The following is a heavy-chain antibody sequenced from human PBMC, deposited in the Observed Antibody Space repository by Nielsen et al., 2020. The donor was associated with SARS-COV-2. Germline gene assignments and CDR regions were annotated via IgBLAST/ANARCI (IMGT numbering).Heavy chain of an antibody. Sequence: WIRQPPGKGLEWVAVIWYDGSNKYYADSVKGRFTISRDNSKNTLYLQMNSLRAEDTAVYYCARPITMVRGAPLYDAFDIWGQGTMVTVSS. J-gene: IGHJ3*02. D-gene: IGHD3-10*01. CDR2: IWYDGSNK. CDR3: ARPITMVRGAPLYDAFDI. V-gene: IGHV3-33*01.